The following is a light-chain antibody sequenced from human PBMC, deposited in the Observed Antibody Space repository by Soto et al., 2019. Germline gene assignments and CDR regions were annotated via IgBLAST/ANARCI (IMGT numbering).Light chain of an antibody. CDR3: NSYTASSTLV. CDR2: XXX. Sequence: QSVLTQPASVSGSPGQSITISCSGTSSDIGSYNHVAXXXXXPXKRXXXLXXXXXXRTPGVXDRFSGSKYGITASLTIYGLQTEDEADYYCNSYTASSTLVFGTGTKGTVL. V-gene: IGLV2-14*01. CDR1: SSDIGSYNH. J-gene: IGLJ1*01.